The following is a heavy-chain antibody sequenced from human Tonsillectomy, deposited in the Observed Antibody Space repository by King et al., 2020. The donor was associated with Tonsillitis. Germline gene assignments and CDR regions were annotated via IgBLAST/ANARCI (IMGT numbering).Heavy chain of an antibody. V-gene: IGHV4-39*01. J-gene: IGHJ4*02. CDR1: GGSISSSSYY. Sequence: LQLQESGPGLVKPSETLSLTCTVSGGSISSSSYYWGWIRQPPGKGLEWIGSIYYSGSTYYNPSLKSRVTISVDTSKNQFSLKLSSVTAADTAVYYSASPIVVVENWREPPNDYWGQGTLVTVSS. CDR2: IYYSGST. D-gene: IGHD2-15*01. CDR3: ASPIVVVENWREPPNDY.